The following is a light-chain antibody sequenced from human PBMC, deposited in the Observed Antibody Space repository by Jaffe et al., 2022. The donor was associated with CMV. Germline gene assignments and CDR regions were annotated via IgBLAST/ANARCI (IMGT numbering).Light chain of an antibody. V-gene: IGKV3-11*01. CDR1: QSVSSY. CDR3: QQRSDWPPRFT. Sequence: EIVLTQSPATLSLSPGERATLSCRASQSVSSYVAWYQQKPGRAPRLLIYDASNRAAGIPARFSGSGSGTDFTLTISSLEPEDFAVYSCQQRSDWPPRFTFGQGTKLEIK. J-gene: IGKJ2*01. CDR2: DAS.